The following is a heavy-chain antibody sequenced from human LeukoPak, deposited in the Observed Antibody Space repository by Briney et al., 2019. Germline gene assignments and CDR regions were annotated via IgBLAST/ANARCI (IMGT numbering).Heavy chain of an antibody. CDR3: TRCDSSRFDP. D-gene: IGHD2-21*01. CDR1: GFTFSGYG. Sequence: PGGSLRLSCAASGFTFSGYGMHWVRQAPGKGLEWVTGIAYDGSREHYADSVKGRFTISRDNSRNTMDLQMNSLRVEDTAVYYCTRCDSSRFDPWGQGTLVIVSA. CDR2: IAYDGSRE. J-gene: IGHJ5*02. V-gene: IGHV3-30*03.